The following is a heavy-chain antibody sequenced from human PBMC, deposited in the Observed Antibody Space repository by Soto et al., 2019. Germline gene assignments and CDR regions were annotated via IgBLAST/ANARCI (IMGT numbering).Heavy chain of an antibody. CDR1: GYTFTSYG. CDR2: ISAYNGNT. V-gene: IGHV1-18*01. Sequence: QVQLVQSGAEVKKPGASVKVSCKASGYTFTSYGISWVRQAPGQGLEWMGWISAYNGNTNYAQKLQGRVTMTTDTSTSTAYMELRSLRSDATAVYYCASDGSDCSGGSWSQCGGDGNFDYWGQGTLVTVSS. CDR3: ASDGSDCSGGSWSQCGGDGNFDY. J-gene: IGHJ4*02. D-gene: IGHD2-15*01.